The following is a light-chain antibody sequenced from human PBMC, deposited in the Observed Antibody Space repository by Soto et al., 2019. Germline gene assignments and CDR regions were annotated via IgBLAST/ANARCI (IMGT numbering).Light chain of an antibody. CDR1: QGLNND. CDR3: QQYHTSSIT. CDR2: DAS. V-gene: IGKV1-5*01. Sequence: DIRMTQSPSTLSASVGDRVTITCRASQGLNNDLAWYQQKPGKAPNLLIYDASTLERGVPSRFSGTGSGTEFTLTISSLQPDDFASYYCQQYHTSSITFGQGTRLEIK. J-gene: IGKJ5*01.